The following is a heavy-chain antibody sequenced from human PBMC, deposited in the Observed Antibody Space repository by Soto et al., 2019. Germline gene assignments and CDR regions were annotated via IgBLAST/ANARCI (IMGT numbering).Heavy chain of an antibody. V-gene: IGHV4-31*03. D-gene: IGHD6-6*01. Sequence: PSETLSLTCTVSGGSISSGGYYWSWIRQHPGKGLEWIGYIYYSGSTYYNPSLKSRVTISVDTSKNQFSLKLSSVTAADTAVYYCARDHPNSSSSGMDVWGQGTTVTVSS. CDR1: GGSISSGGYY. CDR2: IYYSGST. CDR3: ARDHPNSSSSGMDV. J-gene: IGHJ6*02.